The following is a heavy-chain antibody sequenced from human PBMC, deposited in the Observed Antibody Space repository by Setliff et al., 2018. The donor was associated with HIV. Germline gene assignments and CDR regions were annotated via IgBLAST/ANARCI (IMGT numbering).Heavy chain of an antibody. Sequence: SETLSLTCTVSGGSISSGIYYWSWIRQPAGQGLEWIGHIYTSGSTNYSPSVKSRVTISVDTSKNQYSLRLNSVTAADTAVYYCARASVGATGLYAFEIWGQGTMVTVS. D-gene: IGHD1-26*01. J-gene: IGHJ3*02. CDR1: GGSISSGIYY. V-gene: IGHV4-61*09. CDR3: ARASVGATGLYAFEI. CDR2: IYTSGST.